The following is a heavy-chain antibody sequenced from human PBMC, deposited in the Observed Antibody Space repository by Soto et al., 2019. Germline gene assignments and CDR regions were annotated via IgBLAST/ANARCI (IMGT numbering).Heavy chain of an antibody. V-gene: IGHV1-69*02. CDR3: SSVFNYYCYMDV. CDR2: IIPILGIA. D-gene: IGHD2-21*01. J-gene: IGHJ6*03. CDR1: GGTFSSYT. Sequence: QVQLVQSGAEVKKPGSSVKVSCKASGGTFSSYTISWVRQAPGQGLEWMGRIIPILGIANYAQKFQGRVTITADKSTSTAYMELSSLRSEDTAVYYCSSVFNYYCYMDVWGKGTTVTVSS.